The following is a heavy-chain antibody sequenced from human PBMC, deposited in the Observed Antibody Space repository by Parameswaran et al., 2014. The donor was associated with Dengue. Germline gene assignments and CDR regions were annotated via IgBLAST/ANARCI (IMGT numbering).Heavy chain of an antibody. CDR2: TYYRSKWYN. CDR3: ARSGLGGYADYYYYGMDV. D-gene: IGHD5-12*01. Sequence: WIRQSPSRGLEWLGRTYYRSKWYNDYAVSVKSRITINPDTSKNQFSLQLNSVTPEDTAVYYCARSGLGGYADYYYYGMDVWGQGTTVTVSS. J-gene: IGHJ6*02. V-gene: IGHV6-1*01.